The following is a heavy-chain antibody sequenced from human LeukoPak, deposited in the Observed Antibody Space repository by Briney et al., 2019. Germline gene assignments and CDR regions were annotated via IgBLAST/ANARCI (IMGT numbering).Heavy chain of an antibody. V-gene: IGHV3-23*01. D-gene: IGHD1-26*01. CDR2: FSVSGGNT. J-gene: IGHJ4*02. CDR3: AKDRIVGTTAVGYIDY. CDR1: GFTFSDYA. Sequence: GGSLRLSCAVSGFTFSDYAMSWVRQAPGRGLEWVSSFSVSGGNTYYADSVKGRFTISRDISKNTLYLEINSLRAEDTAMYYCAKDRIVGTTAVGYIDYWGQGTLVTVSS.